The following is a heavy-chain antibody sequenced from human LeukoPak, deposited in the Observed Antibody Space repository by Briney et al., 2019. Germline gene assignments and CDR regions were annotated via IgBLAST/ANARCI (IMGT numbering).Heavy chain of an antibody. V-gene: IGHV3-23*01. J-gene: IGHJ4*02. D-gene: IGHD3-22*01. Sequence: GGSLRLSCAASGFTFSSYAMSWLRQARGKGVEGVSAISGSGGSTYYADSVKGRFTISRDNSKNTLYLQMNSLRAEDTAVYYCAKYYYDSSGYYPFTFFDYWGQGTMVTVSS. CDR1: GFTFSSYA. CDR2: ISGSGGST. CDR3: AKYYYDSSGYYPFTFFDY.